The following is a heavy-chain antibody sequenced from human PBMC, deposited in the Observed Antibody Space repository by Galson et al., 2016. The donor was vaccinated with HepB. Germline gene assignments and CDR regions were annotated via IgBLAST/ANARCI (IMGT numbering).Heavy chain of an antibody. D-gene: IGHD3-9*01. V-gene: IGHV4-39*01. CDR3: ARHRNDWGGTYLDR. Sequence: SETLSLTCSVSGDSISRSSSYWGWIRQSPGKGLEWVGNMFYSGFRSYNPSLKSRVIISVETSKNHFSLRLNSVTAADTATYYCARHRNDWGGTYLDRWGQGIVVSVSS. CDR2: MFYSGFR. CDR1: GDSISRSSSY. J-gene: IGHJ4*02.